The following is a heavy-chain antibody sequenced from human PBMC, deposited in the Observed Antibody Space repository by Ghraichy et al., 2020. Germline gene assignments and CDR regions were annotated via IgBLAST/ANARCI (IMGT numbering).Heavy chain of an antibody. D-gene: IGHD3-3*02. CDR1: GFDFNNYD. V-gene: IGHV3-23*01. CDR2: ISGSGDSA. CDR3: TQVPHFGSGYYRFDY. J-gene: IGHJ4*02. Sequence: GGSLRLSCVASGFDFNNYDMTWVRQAPGQGLEWVSGISGSGDSAHYADSVKGRFTISRDNSKNTLYLQMNSLRAEDTAVYYCTQVPHFGSGYYRFDYWGQGTLVTVSS.